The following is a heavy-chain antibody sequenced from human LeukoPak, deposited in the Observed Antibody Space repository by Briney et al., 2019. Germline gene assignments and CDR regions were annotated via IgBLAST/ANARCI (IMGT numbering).Heavy chain of an antibody. Sequence: SETLSLTCAVYGGSFSGYYWSWIRQPPGKGLEWIGEINHSGSTNYNPSLKSRVTISVDTSKNQFSLKLSSVTAADTAVYYCARGFPARASSGWSYWGQGTLVTVSS. J-gene: IGHJ4*02. D-gene: IGHD6-19*01. CDR2: INHSGST. CDR1: GGSFSGYY. CDR3: ARGFPARASSGWSY. V-gene: IGHV4-34*01.